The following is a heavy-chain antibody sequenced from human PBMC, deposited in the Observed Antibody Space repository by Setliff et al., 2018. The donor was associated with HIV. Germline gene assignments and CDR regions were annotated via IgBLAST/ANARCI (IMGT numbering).Heavy chain of an antibody. CDR1: GGSFSGYY. CDR2: FHHSGSA. D-gene: IGHD3-16*01. CDR3: AKDITRRPYTTYALDV. V-gene: IGHV4-34*01. Sequence: ETLSLTCAVYGGSFSGYYWGWIRQPPGKGLEWIGSFHHSGSASYNPSLRSRVTISEDTSKNQFSLKLTSVTAADTAVYYCAKDITRRPYTTYALDVWGQGTTVTVSS. J-gene: IGHJ6*02.